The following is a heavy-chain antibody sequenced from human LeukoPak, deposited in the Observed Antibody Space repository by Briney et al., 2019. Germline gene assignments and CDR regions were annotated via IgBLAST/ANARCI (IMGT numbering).Heavy chain of an antibody. Sequence: TGGSLRLSCAASGFIFSDYYMSWIRQAPGKGLEWVANIKQDGSEKYYVDSVKGRFTISRDNAKNSLYLQMNSLRAEDTAVYYCARGTRGYSYYGYWGQGTLVTVSS. CDR2: IKQDGSEK. J-gene: IGHJ4*02. D-gene: IGHD5-18*01. V-gene: IGHV3-7*01. CDR3: ARGTRGYSYYGY. CDR1: GFIFSDYY.